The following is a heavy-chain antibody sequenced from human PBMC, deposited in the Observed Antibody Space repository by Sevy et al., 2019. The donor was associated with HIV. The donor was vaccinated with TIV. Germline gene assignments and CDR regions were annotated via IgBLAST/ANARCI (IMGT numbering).Heavy chain of an antibody. D-gene: IGHD2-21*01. J-gene: IGHJ3*01. Sequence: GGSLRLSCAASGFTFNRYWMSWVRQAPGKGLEWVANIKQDESEKHYANPVKGRFTISRDNTKNSLFLQLDTVSDEDSAIYYCAKIDDGDFGGVVRVWGQGTMVTVSS. CDR2: IKQDESEK. CDR1: GFTFNRYW. V-gene: IGHV3-7*03. CDR3: AKIDDGDFGGVVRV.